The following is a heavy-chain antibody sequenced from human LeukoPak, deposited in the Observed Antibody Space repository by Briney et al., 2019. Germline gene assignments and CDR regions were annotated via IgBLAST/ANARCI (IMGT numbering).Heavy chain of an antibody. Sequence: GGSLRLSCATSGFTFSSYSMNWVRQAPGKGLEWVSFISSSSSNIYYADSVKGRFTISRDNAKNSLYLQMNSLRAEDTAVYYCARRSGSYYAFDYWGPGTLVTLSS. CDR3: ARRSGSYYAFDY. CDR1: GFTFSSYS. CDR2: ISSSSSNI. J-gene: IGHJ4*02. D-gene: IGHD3-10*01. V-gene: IGHV3-21*01.